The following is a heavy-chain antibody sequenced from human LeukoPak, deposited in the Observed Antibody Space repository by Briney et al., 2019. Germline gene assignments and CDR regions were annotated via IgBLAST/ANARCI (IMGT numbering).Heavy chain of an antibody. J-gene: IGHJ4*02. V-gene: IGHV4-59*08. Sequence: SETLSLTCTVSGGSMNNYYWNWIRQPPGKGLEWIGYSYYSGSTNYNPSLKSRVNISVDTSKKQFSLNLSSVTAADTAVYYRARIGSVAMPFDYWGQGTLVTVSS. D-gene: IGHD2-2*01. CDR3: ARIGSVAMPFDY. CDR1: GGSMNNYY. CDR2: SYYSGST.